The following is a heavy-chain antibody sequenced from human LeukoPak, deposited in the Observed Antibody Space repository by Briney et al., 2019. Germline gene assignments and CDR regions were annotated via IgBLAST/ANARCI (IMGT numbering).Heavy chain of an antibody. CDR3: AKVRLKLDYYDSSGFDY. CDR1: VFTFSTYG. J-gene: IGHJ4*02. Sequence: GGSLRLSCAASVFTFSTYGMHWVRQAPGKGLEWVGVISFDGKNKSYADSVRGRFTISRDNSKNTLYLQMNSLRAEDTAMYYCAKVRLKLDYYDSSGFDYWGQGTLVTVSS. D-gene: IGHD3-22*01. CDR2: ISFDGKNK. V-gene: IGHV3-30*18.